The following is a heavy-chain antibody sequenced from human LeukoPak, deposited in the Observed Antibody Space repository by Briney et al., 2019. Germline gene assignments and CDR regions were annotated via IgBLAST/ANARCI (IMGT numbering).Heavy chain of an antibody. Sequence: PGGSLRLSCAASGFTFSSYGMNWVRQAPGKGLEWVSYISSSSSTIYYADSVKCRFTISRDNAKNSLYLQMNSLRAEDTAVYYCARVRGIAVAGEIDYWGQGTLVTVSS. CDR2: ISSSSSTI. CDR1: GFTFSSYG. J-gene: IGHJ4*02. CDR3: ARVRGIAVAGEIDY. D-gene: IGHD6-19*01. V-gene: IGHV3-48*04.